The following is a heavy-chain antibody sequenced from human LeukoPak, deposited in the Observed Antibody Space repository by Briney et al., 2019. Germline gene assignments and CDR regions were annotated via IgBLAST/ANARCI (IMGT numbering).Heavy chain of an antibody. Sequence: SETLSLTCAVYGGSFSAYYWSWIRQSPGKGLEWIGEINHSGSTNYNPSLKSRVTISVDTSKNQFSLKLSSVTAADMAVYYCARAKYNWNYWDSWGQGTLVTVSS. V-gene: IGHV4-34*01. CDR3: ARAKYNWNYWDS. CDR2: INHSGST. CDR1: GGSFSAYY. D-gene: IGHD1-20*01. J-gene: IGHJ4*02.